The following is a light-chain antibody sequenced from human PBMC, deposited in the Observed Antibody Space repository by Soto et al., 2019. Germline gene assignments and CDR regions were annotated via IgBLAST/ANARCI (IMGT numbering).Light chain of an antibody. Sequence: QSVLTQPPSVSGAPGQRVTISCTGSSSNIVAGFDVHWYQQLPGTAPKLLIYGNNNRPSGVPARFSVSKSGTSASLAITGLQAEDEADYYCQSYDSSLSGYVVFGGGTKLTVL. V-gene: IGLV1-40*01. CDR1: SSNIVAGFD. CDR2: GNN. CDR3: QSYDSSLSGYVV. J-gene: IGLJ2*01.